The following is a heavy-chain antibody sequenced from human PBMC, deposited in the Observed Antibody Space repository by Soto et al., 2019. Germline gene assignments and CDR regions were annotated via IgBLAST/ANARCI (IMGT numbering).Heavy chain of an antibody. V-gene: IGHV4-59*08. D-gene: IGHD6-19*01. Sequence: SETLSLTCTVSGGSISSYYWSWIRQPPGKGLEWIGYIYYSGSTNYNPSLKSRVTMSVDTSKNQFSLKLSSVTAADTAVYYCVRQTYRSGSHDYWGQGTLVIVSS. CDR3: VRQTYRSGSHDY. CDR1: GGSISSYY. J-gene: IGHJ4*02. CDR2: IYYSGST.